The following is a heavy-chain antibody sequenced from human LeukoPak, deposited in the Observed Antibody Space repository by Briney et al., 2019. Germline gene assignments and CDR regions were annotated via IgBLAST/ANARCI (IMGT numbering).Heavy chain of an antibody. CDR1: GGSIRSYY. V-gene: IGHV4-59*08. J-gene: IGHJ5*02. CDR3: ARQPVGTRHWFDP. CDR2: IYYSESP. Sequence: SETLSLTCTVSGGSIRSYYWSWIRQPPGKGLEWIGHIYYSESPNYNPSLKSRLTISVDTSKNQFSLRLSSVTAADTAVYYCARQPVGTRHWFDPWGQGTLVTVSS.